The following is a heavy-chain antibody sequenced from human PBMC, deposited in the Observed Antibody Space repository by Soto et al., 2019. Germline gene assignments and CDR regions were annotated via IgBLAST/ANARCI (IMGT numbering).Heavy chain of an antibody. V-gene: IGHV1-18*01. J-gene: IGHJ4*02. Sequence: ASVKVSCKASGYTFTSYGISWVRQTPGQGLEWMGWVSAYNSNINYAQKLQGRVTMTTDTSTSTAYMELRSLRSDDTAVYFCARDRLGATGDYWGQGTLVTVSS. CDR3: ARDRLGATGDY. CDR1: GYTFTSYG. D-gene: IGHD1-26*01. CDR2: VSAYNSNI.